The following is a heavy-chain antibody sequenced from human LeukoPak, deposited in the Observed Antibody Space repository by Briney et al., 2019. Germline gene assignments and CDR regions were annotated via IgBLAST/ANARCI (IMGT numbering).Heavy chain of an antibody. CDR3: ATKYCSSVSCYYDY. CDR1: GGSISSYY. V-gene: IGHV4-59*01. D-gene: IGHD2-2*01. Sequence: SETLSLTCTVSGGSISSYYWSWIRQPPGKGLEWIGYIYYSGSTNYNPSLKSRVTISVDTSKNQFSLKLSSVTAADTAVYYCATKYCSSVSCYYDYWGQGTLVTVSS. CDR2: IYYSGST. J-gene: IGHJ4*02.